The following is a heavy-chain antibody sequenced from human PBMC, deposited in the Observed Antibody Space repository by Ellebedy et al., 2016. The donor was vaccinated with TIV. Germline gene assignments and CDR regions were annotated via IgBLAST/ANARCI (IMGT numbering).Heavy chain of an antibody. CDR2: IYYSGET. Sequence: MPSETLSLTCTVSGDSISRGGYYWGCIRQHPGKGLEWIGSIYYSGETFYNPSLKSRATVSSEKSMNRFSLRLTSVTAADTAVYYCARLRVGASMPTDYWGPGTLVTVSS. CDR1: GDSISRGGYY. D-gene: IGHD1-26*01. J-gene: IGHJ4*01. V-gene: IGHV4-31*03. CDR3: ARLRVGASMPTDY.